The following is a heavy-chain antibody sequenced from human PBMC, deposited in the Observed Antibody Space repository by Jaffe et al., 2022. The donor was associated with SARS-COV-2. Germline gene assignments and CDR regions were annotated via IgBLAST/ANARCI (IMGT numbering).Heavy chain of an antibody. CDR3: ARDGDSSGYDFDY. CDR2: IWYDGSNK. Sequence: QVQLVESGGGVVQPGRSLRLSCAASGFTFSSYGMHWVRQAPGKGLEWVAVIWYDGSNKYYADSVKGRFTISRDNSKNTLYLQMNSLRAEDTAVYYCARDGDSSGYDFDYWGQGTLVTVSS. CDR1: GFTFSSYG. J-gene: IGHJ4*02. D-gene: IGHD3-22*01. V-gene: IGHV3-33*01.